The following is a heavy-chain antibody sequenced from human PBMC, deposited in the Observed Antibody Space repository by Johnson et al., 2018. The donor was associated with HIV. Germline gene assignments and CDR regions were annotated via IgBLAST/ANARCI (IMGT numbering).Heavy chain of an antibody. J-gene: IGHJ3*02. V-gene: IGHV3-30*02. CDR2: IRYDGSNK. D-gene: IGHD5-12*01. CDR1: GFTFSSYG. Sequence: VQLVESGGGVVQPGGSLRLSCVASGFTFSSYGIHWVRQAPGKGLAWVAFIRYDGSNKYYADSVKGRFTIYRDNSKNTLYLQMNSLRAEDTAVYYCAKSLPGYDALDIWGQGTMVTVSS. CDR3: AKSLPGYDALDI.